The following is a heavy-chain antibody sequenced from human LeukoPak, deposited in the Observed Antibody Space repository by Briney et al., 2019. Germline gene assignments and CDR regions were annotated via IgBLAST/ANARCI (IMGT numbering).Heavy chain of an antibody. CDR2: ISGSDGST. CDR3: AKGGMVAATHFDY. D-gene: IGHD2-15*01. J-gene: IGHJ4*02. V-gene: IGHV3-23*01. Sequence: WGSLRLSFAAPGFTFCSYAMSWVRPGPGKGLEWVSTISGSDGSTYYADSVKGRFTISRDNSKNTLYLQMNSLRAEDTAVYYCAKGGMVAATHFDYWGQGTLVTVSS. CDR1: GFTFCSYA.